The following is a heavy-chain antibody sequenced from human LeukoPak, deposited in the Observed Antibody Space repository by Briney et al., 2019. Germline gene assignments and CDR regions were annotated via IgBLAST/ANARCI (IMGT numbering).Heavy chain of an antibody. CDR1: GFNFDDYA. J-gene: IGHJ2*01. CDR3: TRRAARWQFDL. CDR2: INWKTGNG. D-gene: IGHD5-24*01. V-gene: IGHV3-9*01. Sequence: GGSLRLSCAVPGFNFDDYAMHWVRQAPGRGLEWVSGINWKTGNGIYADSVKGRFTISRDNAKNSLYLQMSSLRAEDTALYYCTRRAARWQFDLWGRGTLLTVSS.